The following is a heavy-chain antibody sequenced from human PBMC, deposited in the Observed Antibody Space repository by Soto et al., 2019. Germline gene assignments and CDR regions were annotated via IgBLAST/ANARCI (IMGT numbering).Heavy chain of an antibody. CDR3: AKDSDYGDYKYYFDY. Sequence: GGSLRLSCAASGFTFGSYTMSWVRQAPGKGLEWVSIFSSGDNIYYGASVKGRFTISRDNSKNTLYLQMNSLRAEDTAVYYCAKDSDYGDYKYYFDYWGQGTLVTVSS. CDR2: IFSSGDNI. V-gene: IGHV3-23*01. J-gene: IGHJ4*02. CDR1: GFTFGSYT. D-gene: IGHD4-17*01.